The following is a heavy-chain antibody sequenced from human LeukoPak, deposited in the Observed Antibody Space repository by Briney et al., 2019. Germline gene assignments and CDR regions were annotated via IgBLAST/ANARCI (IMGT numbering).Heavy chain of an antibody. Sequence: GSLRLSCAASGFTFSSYGMHWVRQAPGKGLEWVAFIRYDGSNKYYADSVKGRFTISRDNSKNTLYLQMNSLRAEDTAVYYCAKVGYDILTGYYGLDYWGQGTLVTVSS. V-gene: IGHV3-30*02. CDR3: AKVGYDILTGYYGLDY. J-gene: IGHJ4*02. CDR1: GFTFSSYG. CDR2: IRYDGSNK. D-gene: IGHD3-9*01.